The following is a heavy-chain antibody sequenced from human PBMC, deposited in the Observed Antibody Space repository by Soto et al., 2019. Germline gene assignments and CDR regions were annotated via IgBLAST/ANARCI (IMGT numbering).Heavy chain of an antibody. CDR2: ISYIGST. D-gene: IGHD1-7*01. V-gene: IGHV4-59*01. J-gene: IGHJ4*02. CDR3: ARAPNWNYPFDY. CDR1: GGSITSNF. Sequence: PSETLSLTCPLSGGSITSNFWGWFRQTPGKGLEYIGCISYIGSTNYNPSLKSRVTISLDTSKNQFSLNLSSVTAADTAEYYCARAPNWNYPFDYWGQGTLVTVSS.